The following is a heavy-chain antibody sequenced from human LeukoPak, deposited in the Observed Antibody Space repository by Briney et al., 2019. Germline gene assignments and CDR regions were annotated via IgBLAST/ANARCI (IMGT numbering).Heavy chain of an antibody. Sequence: SVKVSCKASGNSISNYAVSWVRQAPGQGFEWMGGIIPIFGTADYAQKFQGRVTITADQSTSTTYMALSSLKSEDTATYYCTTXACHAGGCSSSFYYYYGLHFWGQGTTVSVSS. CDR3: TTXACHAGGCSSSFYYYYGLHF. D-gene: IGHD3-16*01. CDR1: GNSISNYA. CDR2: IIPIFGTA. J-gene: IGHJ6*02. V-gene: IGHV1-69*13.